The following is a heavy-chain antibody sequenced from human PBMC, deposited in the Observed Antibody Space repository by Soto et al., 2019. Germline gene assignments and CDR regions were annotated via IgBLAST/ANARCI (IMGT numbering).Heavy chain of an antibody. J-gene: IGHJ4*02. D-gene: IGHD3-16*02. CDR3: ARGPDIYIWGSYRERLPVY. CDR1: GGSFSGYY. Sequence: ASETLSLTCAVYGGSFSGYYWSWIRQPPGKGLEWIGEINHSGSTNYNPSLKSRVTISVDTSKNQFSLKLSSVTAADTAVYYCARGPDIYIWGSYRERLPVYWGQGTLVTVSS. V-gene: IGHV4-34*01. CDR2: INHSGST.